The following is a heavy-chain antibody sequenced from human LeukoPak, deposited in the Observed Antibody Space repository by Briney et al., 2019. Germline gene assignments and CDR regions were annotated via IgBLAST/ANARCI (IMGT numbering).Heavy chain of an antibody. D-gene: IGHD6-13*01. J-gene: IGHJ4*02. CDR1: GGSVSSGSYY. V-gene: IGHV4-61*01. Sequence: SETLSLTCTVSGGSVSSGSYYWSWIRQPPGKELEWIGYIYYSGSTNYNPSLKSRVTISVDTSKNQFSLKLSSVTAADTAVYYCARGGDSRSWEFDYWGQGTLVTVSS. CDR3: ARGGDSRSWEFDY. CDR2: IYYSGST.